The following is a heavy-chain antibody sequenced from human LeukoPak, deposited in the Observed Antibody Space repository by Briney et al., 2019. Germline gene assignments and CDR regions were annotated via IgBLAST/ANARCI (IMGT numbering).Heavy chain of an antibody. CDR3: ARAFPGGYGELDY. CDR2: IYYSGST. D-gene: IGHD4-17*01. Sequence: SETLSLTCTVSGGSISSGGYYWSWIRQHPGKGLEWIGYIYYSGSTYYNPSLKSRVTISVDTSKNQFSLKLSSVTAADTAVYYCARAFPGGYGELDYWGQGTLVTVSS. CDR1: GGSISSGGYY. V-gene: IGHV4-31*03. J-gene: IGHJ4*02.